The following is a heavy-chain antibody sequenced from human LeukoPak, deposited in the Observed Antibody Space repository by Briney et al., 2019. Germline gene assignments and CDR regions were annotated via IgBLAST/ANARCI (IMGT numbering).Heavy chain of an antibody. Sequence: SETLSLTCTVSGYSISSGYYWGWIRQPPGKGLEWIGSIYHSGSTYYNPSLKSRVTISVDTSKNQFSLKLSSVTAADTAVYYCARSRAYYYGSGGYYYYGMDVWGQGTMVTVSS. CDR3: ARSRAYYYGSGGYYYYGMDV. CDR2: IYHSGST. D-gene: IGHD3-10*01. V-gene: IGHV4-38-2*02. J-gene: IGHJ6*02. CDR1: GYSISSGYY.